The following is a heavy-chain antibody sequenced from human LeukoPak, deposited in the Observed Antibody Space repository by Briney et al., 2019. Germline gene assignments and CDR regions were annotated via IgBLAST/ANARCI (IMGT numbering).Heavy chain of an antibody. CDR3: ARNIMTTVTTSDY. D-gene: IGHD4-11*01. CDR1: GFTFSTYS. CDR2: ISSSSTYI. Sequence: GGSLRLSCAAAGFTFSTYSMNWVREAPGKELEWVSFISSSSTYIYYADSVKGRFTISRDNAKDSLYLQMDSLRAEDTAVYYCARNIMTTVTTSDYWGQGTLVTVSS. V-gene: IGHV3-21*01. J-gene: IGHJ4*02.